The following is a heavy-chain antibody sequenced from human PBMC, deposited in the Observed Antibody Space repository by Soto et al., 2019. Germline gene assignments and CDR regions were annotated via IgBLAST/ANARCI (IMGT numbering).Heavy chain of an antibody. CDR1: GGSISVYY. CDR2: IYASGSP. J-gene: IGHJ4*02. D-gene: IGHD1-26*01. Sequence: ETLSLTCTISGGSISVYYWSWVRQPPGHELEWIGYIYASGSPYYNPSLRSRVTISADTSKNQISLKLTSPTAADTAVYYCARGVGSSPPRYWGRGTLVTVSS. V-gene: IGHV4-59*01. CDR3: ARGVGSSPPRY.